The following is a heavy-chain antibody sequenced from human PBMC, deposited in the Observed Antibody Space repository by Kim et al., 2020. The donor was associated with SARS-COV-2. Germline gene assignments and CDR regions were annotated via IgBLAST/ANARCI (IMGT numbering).Heavy chain of an antibody. J-gene: IGHJ2*01. CDR3: VRGACGGDCSRPFWYFDL. V-gene: IGHV5-51*01. D-gene: IGHD2-21*02. CDR1: GYGFSAYW. Sequence: GESLKISCKASGYGFSAYWIGWVRQMPGKGLEWVGITYPTDSDTRYSRSFEGQVTISADKSISTAYLEWSNLKASDTATYYCVRGACGGDCSRPFWYFDLWGRGTLVIVSS. CDR2: TYPTDSDT.